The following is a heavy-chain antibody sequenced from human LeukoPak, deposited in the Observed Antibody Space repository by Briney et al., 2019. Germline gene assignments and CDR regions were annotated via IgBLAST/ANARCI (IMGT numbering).Heavy chain of an antibody. J-gene: IGHJ6*03. CDR3: ARGAAARPWDYYYMDV. V-gene: IGHV3-74*01. CDR2: INSDGSST. D-gene: IGHD6-6*01. Sequence: GGSLRLSCAASGFTFSTYGMHWVRQAPGKGLVWVSRINSDGSSTSYADSVKGRFTISRDNAKNTLYLQMNSLGAEDTAVYYCARGAAARPWDYYYMDVWGKGTTVTVSS. CDR1: GFTFSTYG.